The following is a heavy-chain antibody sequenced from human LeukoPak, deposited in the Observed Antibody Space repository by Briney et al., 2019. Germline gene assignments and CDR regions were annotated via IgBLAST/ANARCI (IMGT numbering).Heavy chain of an antibody. J-gene: IGHJ6*02. CDR3: ASGYCSGGSCFPLRFYYGMDV. Sequence: SVKVSCKASGYTFTSYYMHWVRQAPGQGLEWMGGIIPIFGTANYAQKFQGRVTITADKPTSTAYMELSSLRSEDTAVYYCASGYCSGGSCFPLRFYYGMDVWGQGTTVTVSS. CDR1: GYTFTSYY. CDR2: IIPIFGTA. D-gene: IGHD2-15*01. V-gene: IGHV1-69*06.